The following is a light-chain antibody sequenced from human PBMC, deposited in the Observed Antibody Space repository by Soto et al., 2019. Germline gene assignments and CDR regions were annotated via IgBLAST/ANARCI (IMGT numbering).Light chain of an antibody. CDR1: SSYVGGYNY. CDR3: CSYTSSSTYV. CDR2: DVS. V-gene: IGLV2-14*03. J-gene: IGLJ1*01. Sequence: QSALTQPASVSGSPGQSITISCTGTSSYVGGYNYVSWYQQHPGKAPKLMIYDVSNRPSGVSDRFSGSKSGNTASLTISGLLAEDEADYYCCSYTSSSTYVFGTGTKLTVL.